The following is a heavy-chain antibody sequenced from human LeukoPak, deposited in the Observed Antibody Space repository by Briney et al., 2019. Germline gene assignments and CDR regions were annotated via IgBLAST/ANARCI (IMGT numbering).Heavy chain of an antibody. J-gene: IGHJ4*02. CDR1: GYTFTGYY. CDR2: MNPNSGNT. Sequence: ASVKVSCKASGYTFTGYYMHWVRQATGQGLEWMGWMNPNSGNTGYAQKFQGRVTMTRNTSISTAYMELSSLRSEDTAVYYCARGRGGFGYSYGNPDFDYWGQGTLVTVSS. D-gene: IGHD5-18*01. V-gene: IGHV1-8*02. CDR3: ARGRGGFGYSYGNPDFDY.